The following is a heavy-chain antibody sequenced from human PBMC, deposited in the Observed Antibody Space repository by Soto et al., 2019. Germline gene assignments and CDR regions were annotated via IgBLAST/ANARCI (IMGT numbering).Heavy chain of an antibody. J-gene: IGHJ6*02. CDR3: AKMVGSWTGDSYFYYGLDV. V-gene: IGHV3-23*01. CDR2: TSGSGATT. CDR1: GFVFSSHA. Sequence: AGGSLRLSCAASGFVFSSHAMSWVRQAPGKGLEWVSATSGSGATTYYADSVKGRFTISRENSENTLFLEMTSLRADDTAVYYCAKMVGSWTGDSYFYYGLDVWGQGTTVTVSS. D-gene: IGHD2-21*02.